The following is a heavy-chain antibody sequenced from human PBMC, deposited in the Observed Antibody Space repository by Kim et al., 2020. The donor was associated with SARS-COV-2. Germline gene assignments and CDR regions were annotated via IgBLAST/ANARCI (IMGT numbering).Heavy chain of an antibody. Sequence: ASVKVSCKASGYTFTSYGISWVRQAPGQGLEWMGWISAYNGNTNYAQKLQGRVTMTTDTSTSTAYMELRSLRSDDTAVYYCARGYYYDSSGTRNEGYYYYGMDVWGQGTTVTVSS. CDR1: GYTFTSYG. CDR3: ARGYYYDSSGTRNEGYYYYGMDV. D-gene: IGHD3-22*01. V-gene: IGHV1-18*01. CDR2: ISAYNGNT. J-gene: IGHJ6*02.